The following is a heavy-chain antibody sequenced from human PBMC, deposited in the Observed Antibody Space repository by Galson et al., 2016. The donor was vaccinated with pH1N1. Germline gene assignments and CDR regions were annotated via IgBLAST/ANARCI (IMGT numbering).Heavy chain of an antibody. CDR3: VREGHQSRRGSDTYYYGMDV. V-gene: IGHV4-59*01. D-gene: IGHD2-2*01. Sequence: ETLSLTCAVSGGSIGTYYWTWIRQAPGKGLEWVGYVYYTGATNYNPSLKGRISMSVDTSKNQFSLNLNSVTAADTAVYYCVREGHQSRRGSDTYYYGMDVWGQGTTVTVSS. CDR1: GGSIGTYY. J-gene: IGHJ6*02. CDR2: VYYTGAT.